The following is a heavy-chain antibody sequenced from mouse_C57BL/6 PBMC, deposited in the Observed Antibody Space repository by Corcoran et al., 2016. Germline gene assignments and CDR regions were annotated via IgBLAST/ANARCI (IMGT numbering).Heavy chain of an antibody. J-gene: IGHJ4*01. CDR3: ARGYYYGSSYHYAMDY. CDR1: GYSITSGYY. CDR2: ISYDGSN. Sequence: DVQLQESGPGLVKPSQSLSLTCSVTGYSITSGYYWNWIRQFPGNKLEWMGYISYDGSNNYNPSLKNRISITRDTSKNQFFLKLNSVTTEDTATYYCARGYYYGSSYHYAMDYWGQGTSVTVSS. V-gene: IGHV3-6*01. D-gene: IGHD1-1*01.